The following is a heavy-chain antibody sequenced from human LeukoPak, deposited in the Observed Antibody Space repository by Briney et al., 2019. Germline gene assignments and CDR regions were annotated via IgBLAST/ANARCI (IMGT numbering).Heavy chain of an antibody. J-gene: IGHJ4*02. Sequence: GGSLRLSCAASGFTVSSNYMSWVRQAPGKGLEWVSVIYSGGSTYYADSVKGRFTISRDNSKNTLYLQMNSLRAEDTAVYYCARDLGVLLLDYWGQGTLVTVSS. CDR2: IYSGGST. CDR3: ARDLGVLLLDY. V-gene: IGHV3-66*01. CDR1: GFTVSSNY. D-gene: IGHD3-10*01.